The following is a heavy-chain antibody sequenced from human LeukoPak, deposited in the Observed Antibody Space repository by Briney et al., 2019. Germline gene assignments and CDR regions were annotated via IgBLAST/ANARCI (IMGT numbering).Heavy chain of an antibody. J-gene: IGHJ3*02. V-gene: IGHV3-49*04. Sequence: GRSLRLSCIASGFTLGVYAMSWVRQAPGKGLEWVGFIRSKAYGETTEYAASVKSRFSISRDDSKSIAYLQMNSLRTEDTAVFYCSRDCSGGSCWGDAFDIWGQGTMVTVSS. CDR2: IRSKAYGETT. D-gene: IGHD2-15*01. CDR1: GFTLGVYA. CDR3: SRDCSGGSCWGDAFDI.